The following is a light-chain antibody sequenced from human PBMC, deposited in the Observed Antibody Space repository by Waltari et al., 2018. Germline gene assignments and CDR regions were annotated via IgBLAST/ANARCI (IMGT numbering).Light chain of an antibody. CDR3: SSYSPSTTLGI. CDR1: STAFGGYNF. V-gene: IGLV2-14*03. Sequence: QSALTQPASVSGSPGQSITIPCTGTSTAFGGYNFVSWYQQHPGKAPKLLIYNVNNRPSGISNRFSGSKSGNTASLTISGLQDEDEADYYCSSYSPSTTLGIFGGGTRLTVL. J-gene: IGLJ2*01. CDR2: NVN.